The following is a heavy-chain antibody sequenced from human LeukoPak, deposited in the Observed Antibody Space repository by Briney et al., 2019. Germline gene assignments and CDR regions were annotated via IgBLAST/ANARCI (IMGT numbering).Heavy chain of an antibody. Sequence: PSETLSLTCTVSGGSISSCYWSWIRQPPGKGLEWIGYIYYSGSTNYNPSLKSRVTISVDTSKNQFSLKLSSVTAADTAVYYCARDRGSYWGFFDYWGQGTLVTVSS. CDR2: IYYSGST. CDR1: GGSISSCY. D-gene: IGHD1-26*01. CDR3: ARDRGSYWGFFDY. V-gene: IGHV4-59*01. J-gene: IGHJ4*02.